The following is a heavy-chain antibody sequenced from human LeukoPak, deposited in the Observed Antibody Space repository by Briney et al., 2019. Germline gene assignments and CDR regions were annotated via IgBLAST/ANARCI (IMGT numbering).Heavy chain of an antibody. Sequence: SETLSLTCTVSGYSISSGYYWSWIRQPPGKGLEWIGEINHSGSTNYNPSLKSRVTISVDTSKNQFSLKLSSVTAADTAVYYCARLYGDLDYWGQGTLVTVSS. CDR2: INHSGST. V-gene: IGHV4-38-2*02. J-gene: IGHJ4*02. CDR1: GYSISSGYY. CDR3: ARLYGDLDY. D-gene: IGHD4-17*01.